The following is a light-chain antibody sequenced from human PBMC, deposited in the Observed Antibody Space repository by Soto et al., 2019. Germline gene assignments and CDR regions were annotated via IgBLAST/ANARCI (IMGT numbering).Light chain of an antibody. CDR1: QAISSN. CDR2: GAS. V-gene: IGKV1-8*01. Sequence: AIRMTQSPCSLSVSTGDRVTLTCRASQAISSNLAWYQQKPGKAPRLLIYGASTLQSGVPSRFSGGGSGTDFTLTISCLQSEDFATYYCQQYYDYPRTFGQGTKVEIK. CDR3: QQYYDYPRT. J-gene: IGKJ1*01.